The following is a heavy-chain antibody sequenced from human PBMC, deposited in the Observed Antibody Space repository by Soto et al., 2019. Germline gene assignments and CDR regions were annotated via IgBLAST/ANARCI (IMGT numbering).Heavy chain of an antibody. CDR2: ISAYNGNT. Sequence: QVQLVQSGAEVKKPGVSVKVSCKASGYTFTSYGISWVRQAPGQGLEWMGWISAYNGNTNYAQKIQGRVTMTTDTSKSTAYMELRSLRSDDTAVYYCARAVDYYDSSGYYTHEYFQHWGQGTLVTVSS. CDR3: ARAVDYYDSSGYYTHEYFQH. V-gene: IGHV1-18*01. CDR1: GYTFTSYG. J-gene: IGHJ1*01. D-gene: IGHD3-22*01.